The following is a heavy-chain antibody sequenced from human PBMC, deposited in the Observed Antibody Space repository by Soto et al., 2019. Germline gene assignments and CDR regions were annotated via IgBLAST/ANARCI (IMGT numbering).Heavy chain of an antibody. CDR2: IYPGDSDT. V-gene: IGHV5-51*04. CDR1: GYSFTSYW. CDR3: ASPTRTYYSGMDV. Sequence: GESLKISFKGSGYSFTSYWIGWVRQMPGKGLEWMGIIYPGDSDTRYSASFQGQVTIPPDKPISTPYLQWSSLKASDTAMYYCASPTRTYYSGMDVWGQGPTVPVSS. J-gene: IGHJ6*02.